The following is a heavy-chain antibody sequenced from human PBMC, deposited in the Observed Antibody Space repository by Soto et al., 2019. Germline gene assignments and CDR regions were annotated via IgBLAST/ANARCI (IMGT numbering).Heavy chain of an antibody. V-gene: IGHV3-43*01. CDR3: ATYSGSSLLALDI. J-gene: IGHJ3*02. D-gene: IGHD1-26*01. Sequence: ELKLVESGGVVVQPGGSLRLSCAASGFTFEDHTMHWVRQTPGKGLEWVSLISRDGVSIYYGDSVKGRFTISRDNTKNSLYLQMKSLRTEDSALYYCATYSGSSLLALDIWGEGTTATVSS. CDR2: ISRDGVSI. CDR1: GFTFEDHT.